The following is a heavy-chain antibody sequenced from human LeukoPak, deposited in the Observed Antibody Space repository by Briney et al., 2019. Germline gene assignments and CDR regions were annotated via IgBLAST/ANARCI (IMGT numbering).Heavy chain of an antibody. Sequence: GGSLRLSCAASGFTFSSYWMSWVRQAPGKGLEWVANIKQDGSEKYYVDSVKGRFTISRDNAKNSLYLQMNSLRAEDTAVYYCARVLTVRGVIIQTYYFDNWGQGTLVTVSS. J-gene: IGHJ4*02. CDR3: ARVLTVRGVIIQTYYFDN. V-gene: IGHV3-7*03. CDR1: GFTFSSYW. D-gene: IGHD3-10*01. CDR2: IKQDGSEK.